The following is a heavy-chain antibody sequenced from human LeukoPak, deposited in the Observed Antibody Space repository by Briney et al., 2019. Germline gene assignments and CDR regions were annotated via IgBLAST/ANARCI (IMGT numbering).Heavy chain of an antibody. J-gene: IGHJ3*02. D-gene: IGHD6-19*01. CDR2: INPNSGGT. V-gene: IGHV1-2*04. CDR1: GYTFTGYY. CDR3: ARVWRIAVALDAFDI. Sequence: GASVKVSRKASGYTFTGYYMHWVRQAPGQGLEWMGWINPNSGGTNYAQKFQGWVTMTRDTSISTAYMELSRLRSDDTAVYYCARVWRIAVALDAFDIWDQGTMVTVSS.